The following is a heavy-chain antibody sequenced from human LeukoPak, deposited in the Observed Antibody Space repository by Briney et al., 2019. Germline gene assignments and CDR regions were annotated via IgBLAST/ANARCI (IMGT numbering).Heavy chain of an antibody. CDR1: GYTFTSYY. D-gene: IGHD5-12*01. J-gene: IGHJ4*02. V-gene: IGHV1-46*01. CDR3: ARGRDYSGYQEYYFDY. CDR2: INPTTGST. Sequence: ASVKVSCKASGYTFTSYYLNGVRQAPGQGLEWMGIINPTTGSTSLPQKFQGRVTMTRDTSTSTVYMELSSLRSEDTAVYYCARGRDYSGYQEYYFDYWGRGTLVTVSS.